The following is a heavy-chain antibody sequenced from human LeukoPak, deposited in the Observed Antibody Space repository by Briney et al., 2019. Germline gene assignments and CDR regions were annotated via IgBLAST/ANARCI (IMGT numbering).Heavy chain of an antibody. CDR3: ARGENYLIDI. J-gene: IGHJ3*02. Sequence: SETLSLTCTVSGVSISSYYWSWIRQPPGKGLEWIGYIYYSGSTNYNPSLKSRVTISVDTSKNQFSLKLSSVTAADTAVYYCARGENYLIDIWGQGTMVTVSS. CDR1: GVSISSYY. D-gene: IGHD5-24*01. V-gene: IGHV4-59*01. CDR2: IYYSGST.